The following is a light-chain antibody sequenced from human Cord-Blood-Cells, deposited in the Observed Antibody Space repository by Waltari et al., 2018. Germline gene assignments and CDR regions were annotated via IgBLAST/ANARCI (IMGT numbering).Light chain of an antibody. Sequence: QSALTQPASVSGSPGQSITISCTGTSSDVRGYSTVSWDQQHPAKPPKLMIYDGSNRPSGVSNRFAGSKSGTTAPLTISGRQAEAEADYYGSSYTSSSSVVFGGAPKLTV. CDR1: SSDVRGYST. V-gene: IGLV2-14*01. J-gene: IGLJ3*02. CDR3: SSYTSSSSVV. CDR2: DGS.